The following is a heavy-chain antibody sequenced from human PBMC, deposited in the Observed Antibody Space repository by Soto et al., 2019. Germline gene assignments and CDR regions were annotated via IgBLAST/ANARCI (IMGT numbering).Heavy chain of an antibody. CDR1: GFTFSSYA. D-gene: IGHD2-2*01. CDR3: AKDPAAIPRGAFDI. V-gene: IGHV3-23*01. J-gene: IGHJ3*02. CDR2: ISGSGGST. Sequence: EVQLLESGGGLVKPGGSMRLSCAASGFTFSSYAMSWVRQAPGKGLEWVSAISGSGGSTDYAESVKGRFTISRDNSKNTVDLQMNGRRAEDTAVYYCAKDPAAIPRGAFDIWGQGTVVTVSS.